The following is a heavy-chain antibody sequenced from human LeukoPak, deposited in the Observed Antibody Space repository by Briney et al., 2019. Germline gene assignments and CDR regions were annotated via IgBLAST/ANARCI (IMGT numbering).Heavy chain of an antibody. V-gene: IGHV3-21*01. J-gene: IGHJ6*02. CDR1: GFTFSSYS. Sequence: PGGSLRLSCAASGFTFSSYSMNWVRQAPGKGLEWVSSISSSSSYIYYADSVKGRFTISRDNAKNSLYLQMNSLRAEDTAVYYCARDRTYYYGMDVWGQGTTVTASS. CDR2: ISSSSSYI. CDR3: ARDRTYYYGMDV.